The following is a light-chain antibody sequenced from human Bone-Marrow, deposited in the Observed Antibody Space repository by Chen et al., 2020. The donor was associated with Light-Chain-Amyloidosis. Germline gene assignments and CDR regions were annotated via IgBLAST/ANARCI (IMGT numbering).Light chain of an antibody. CDR3: QVWDGRSDHYV. V-gene: IGLV3-21*04. CDR2: YDS. Sequence: SYVLTQPPSVSVAPGKTARITCGGSNIGSKSVHWYQQRPGQAPVLVISYDSDRPAGIPERFSGSNAGNTATLTISRVEDGDEAVYYCQVWDGRSDHYVFATGTKVTVL. CDR1: NIGSKS. J-gene: IGLJ1*01.